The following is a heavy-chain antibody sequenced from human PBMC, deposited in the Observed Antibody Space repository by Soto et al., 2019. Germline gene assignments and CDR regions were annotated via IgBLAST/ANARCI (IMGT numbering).Heavy chain of an antibody. Sequence: PGGSLRLSCAASGFTFSSYGMHWVRQAPGKGLEWVAVISYDGSNKYYADSVKGRFTISRDNSKNTLYLQMNSLRAEDTAVYYCANLWSDYYDSSGYFPGCWGQGTLVTVSS. V-gene: IGHV3-30*18. CDR2: ISYDGSNK. D-gene: IGHD3-22*01. J-gene: IGHJ4*02. CDR1: GFTFSSYG. CDR3: ANLWSDYYDSSGYFPGC.